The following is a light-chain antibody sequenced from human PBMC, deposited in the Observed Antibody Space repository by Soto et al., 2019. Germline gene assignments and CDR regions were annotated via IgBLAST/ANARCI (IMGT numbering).Light chain of an antibody. CDR1: QSVLYSSNNKNY. CDR3: QQYYSIPYT. J-gene: IGKJ2*01. Sequence: DIVMTQSPDSLTVSLGERATINCKSSQSVLYSSNNKNYLAWYQQKPGQPPNLLIYWAATRESGVPDRFSVSGSGTDFNLTISSPQAEDVAVYYCQQYYSIPYTFGQGTKLEIK. V-gene: IGKV4-1*01. CDR2: WAA.